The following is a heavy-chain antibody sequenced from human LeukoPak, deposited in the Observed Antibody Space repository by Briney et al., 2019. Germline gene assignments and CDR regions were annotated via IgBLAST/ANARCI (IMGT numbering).Heavy chain of an antibody. D-gene: IGHD1/OR15-1a*01. J-gene: IGHJ4*02. Sequence: ASVKVSCKASGYTFTNYDINWVRQATGQGLEWMGWMNPKRGSTGSAQKFQGRVTMTGDTSISTAYLELSSLRSDDTAVYYCVRGPIFKVEQGYWGQGTLVIVSS. V-gene: IGHV1-8*02. CDR3: VRGPIFKVEQGY. CDR1: GYTFTNYD. CDR2: MNPKRGST.